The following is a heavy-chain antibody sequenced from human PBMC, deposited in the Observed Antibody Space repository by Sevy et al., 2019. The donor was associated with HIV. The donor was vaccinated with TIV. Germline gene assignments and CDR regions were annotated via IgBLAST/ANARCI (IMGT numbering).Heavy chain of an antibody. CDR1: XXXISGXXYD. CDR3: ARHGGIVXXAFDY. J-gene: IGHJ4*02. V-gene: IGHV4-39*01. D-gene: IGHD2-21*01. CDR2: MYYSGST. Sequence: SETLSLICTVXXXXISGXXYDWGWIRQPPGKGLEWIGSMYYSGSTYYNPSLKSRVTISVDTSKNQFSLKLSSVTAADTAVXXCARHGGIVXXAFDYWGQGTLVTVSS.